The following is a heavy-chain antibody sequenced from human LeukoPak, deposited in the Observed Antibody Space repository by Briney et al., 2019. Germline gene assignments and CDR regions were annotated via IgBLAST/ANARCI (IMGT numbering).Heavy chain of an antibody. CDR3: ARGDNYYYYYYMDV. CDR2: INHSGST. CDR1: GGSPSGYY. Sequence: SGTPSDTCAVSGGSPSGYYWCGGRHPLGEGLEWVGEINHSGSTKYNPALKSLVTISVDTSKNQFSLKLSSVTAADTAVYYCARGDNYYYYYYMDVWGKGTTVTVSS. D-gene: IGHD3-9*01. J-gene: IGHJ6*03. V-gene: IGHV4-34*01.